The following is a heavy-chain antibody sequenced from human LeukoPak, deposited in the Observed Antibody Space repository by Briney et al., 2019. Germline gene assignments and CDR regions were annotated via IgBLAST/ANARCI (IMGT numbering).Heavy chain of an antibody. D-gene: IGHD3-10*01. CDR1: GYTFTGYY. CDR3: ARDPPGDYGPGSYLY. V-gene: IGHV1-2*02. J-gene: IGHJ4*02. CDR2: INPNSGGT. Sequence: ASVKVSCKASGYTFTGYYMHWVRQAPGQGLEWMGWINPNSGGTNYAQKFQGRVTMTRDTSISTAYMKLSRLRSDDTAVYYCARDPPGDYGPGSYLYWGQGTLVTVSS.